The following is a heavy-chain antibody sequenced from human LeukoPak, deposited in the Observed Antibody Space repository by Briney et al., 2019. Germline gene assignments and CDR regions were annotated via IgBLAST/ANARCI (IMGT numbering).Heavy chain of an antibody. CDR3: ARFFRFGEAPGVGL. CDR1: GFTVSSNY. J-gene: IGHJ4*02. V-gene: IGHV3-66*01. CDR2: IYSGGST. D-gene: IGHD3-10*01. Sequence: GGSLRLSCAASGFTVSSNYMSWVRQAPGKGLEWVSVIYSGGSTYYADSVKGRFTISRDNSKNTLYLQMNSLRAEDTAVYYCARFFRFGEAPGVGLRGQGTLVTVSS.